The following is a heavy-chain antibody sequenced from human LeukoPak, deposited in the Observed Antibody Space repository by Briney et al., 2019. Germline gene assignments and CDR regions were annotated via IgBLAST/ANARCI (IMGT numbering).Heavy chain of an antibody. Sequence: ASVKVSCTASGGTFSSYAISWVRQAPGQGLEWMGWINPNSGGTNYAQKFQGRVTMTRDTSISTAYMELSRLRSDDTAVYYCARQYSSSWYDYWGQGTLVTVSS. V-gene: IGHV1-2*02. J-gene: IGHJ4*02. CDR3: ARQYSSSWYDY. D-gene: IGHD6-13*01. CDR2: INPNSGGT. CDR1: GGTFSSYA.